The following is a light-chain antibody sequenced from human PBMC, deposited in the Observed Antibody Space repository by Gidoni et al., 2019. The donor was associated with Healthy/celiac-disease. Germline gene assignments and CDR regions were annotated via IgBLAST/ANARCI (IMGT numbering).Light chain of an antibody. CDR3: MQGTHWPPWT. CDR1: QSLVYSDGKTY. V-gene: IGKV2-30*01. CDR2: KVS. J-gene: IGKJ1*01. Sequence: DVVMTQSPLSLPVTLGQPASISCRSSQSLVYSDGKTYFNWFQQSPDQSTSRLIYKVSNRASGVPDRFSGSGSSNYFPLKISMVEAEDVVVYYCMQGTHWPPWTFGQGTKVEIK.